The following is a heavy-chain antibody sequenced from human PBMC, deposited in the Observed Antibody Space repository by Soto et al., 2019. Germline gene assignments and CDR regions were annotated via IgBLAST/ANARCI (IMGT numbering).Heavy chain of an antibody. Sequence: PGGSLRLSCAASGFTVSSNYMSWVRQAPGKGLEWVSVIYSGGSTYYADSVRGRFTISRDNSKNTLYLQMKSLRAEDTAVYYWARDPPATRHGMDVWGQGTTVTVSS. CDR1: GFTVSSNY. J-gene: IGHJ6*02. CDR2: IYSGGST. CDR3: ARDPPATRHGMDV. V-gene: IGHV3-53*01.